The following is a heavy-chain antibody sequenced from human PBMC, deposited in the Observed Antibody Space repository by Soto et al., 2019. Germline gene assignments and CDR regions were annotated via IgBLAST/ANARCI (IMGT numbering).Heavy chain of an antibody. CDR2: INPNSGGT. CDR3: ARDYCTNGVCYLWFDP. V-gene: IGHV1-2*04. Sequence: GASVKVSCKASGYTFTGYYMHWVRQAPGQGLEWMGWINPNSGGTNYAQKFQGWVTMTRDTSISTAYMELSRLRSDDTAVYYCARDYCTNGVCYLWFDPWGQGTLVTVSS. CDR1: GYTFTGYY. J-gene: IGHJ5*02. D-gene: IGHD2-8*01.